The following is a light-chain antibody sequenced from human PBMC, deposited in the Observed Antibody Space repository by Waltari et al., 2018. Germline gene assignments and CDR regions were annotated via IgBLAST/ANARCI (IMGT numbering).Light chain of an antibody. CDR1: SSNIGSNY. V-gene: IGLV1-47*01. CDR2: RNN. CDR3: QSYDSSPGVI. Sequence: QSVLTQPPSASGTPGQRVIISCSGSSSNIGSNYVSWYQQLLGTAPKLLIYRNNQRPSGRPDRFSGSKSGTSASLAITGLQAEDEADYYCQSYDSSPGVIFGGGTKLTVL. J-gene: IGLJ2*01.